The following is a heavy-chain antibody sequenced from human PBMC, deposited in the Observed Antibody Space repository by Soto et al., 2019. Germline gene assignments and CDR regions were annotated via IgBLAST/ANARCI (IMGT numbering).Heavy chain of an antibody. J-gene: IGHJ3*02. CDR1: GFNFSSYS. CDR2: ISSSSSYI. Sequence: GGSLRLSCAASGFNFSSYSMNWVRQAPGKGLEWVSSISSSSSYIYYADSVKGRFTISRDNAKNSLYLQMNSLRDEDTAVYYCARDRNYDFWSGYSDAFDIWGQGTMVTVSS. CDR3: ARDRNYDFWSGYSDAFDI. V-gene: IGHV3-21*01. D-gene: IGHD3-3*01.